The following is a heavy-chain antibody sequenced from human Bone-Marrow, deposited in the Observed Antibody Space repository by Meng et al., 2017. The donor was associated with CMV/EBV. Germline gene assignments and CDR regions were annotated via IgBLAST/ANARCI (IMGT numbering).Heavy chain of an antibody. CDR3: ARARWYRNYFDY. V-gene: IGHV3-30-3*01. CDR1: GFTFSSYA. Sequence: GESLKISCAASGFTFSSYAMHWVRQAPGKGLEWVAVISYDGSNKYYADSVKGRFTISRDNSKNTLYLQMNSLRAEETAVYYCARARWYRNYFDYWGQGTLVTVSS. CDR2: ISYDGSNK. D-gene: IGHD6-13*01. J-gene: IGHJ4*02.